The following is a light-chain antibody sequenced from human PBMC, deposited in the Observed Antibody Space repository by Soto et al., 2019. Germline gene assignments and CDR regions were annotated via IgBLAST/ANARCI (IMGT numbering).Light chain of an antibody. J-gene: IGKJ1*01. Sequence: DIQMTQSPSSLSASVGDRVTITCRASQGIRNELGWYQQKPGRAPKRLIYGVSILQSGVPSRFSGSASGTEFTLTISSLQPEDSATYYCLQHNTYPWTSGQGTKVEVK. CDR3: LQHNTYPWT. CDR2: GVS. CDR1: QGIRNE. V-gene: IGKV1-17*01.